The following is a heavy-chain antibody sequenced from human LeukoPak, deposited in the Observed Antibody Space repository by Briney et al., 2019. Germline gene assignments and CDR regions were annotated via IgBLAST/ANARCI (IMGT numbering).Heavy chain of an antibody. Sequence: GGSLRLSCAASGFTFNNYAMSWVRQAPGKGLEWVSMIYSGGSTYYADSVKGRFTISRDNSKNTLDLQMNSLRAEDTAVYYCTRRGHGSGSPFDYWGQGTLVTVSS. D-gene: IGHD5-18*01. V-gene: IGHV3-66*04. CDR1: GFTFNNYA. CDR3: TRRGHGSGSPFDY. CDR2: IYSGGST. J-gene: IGHJ4*02.